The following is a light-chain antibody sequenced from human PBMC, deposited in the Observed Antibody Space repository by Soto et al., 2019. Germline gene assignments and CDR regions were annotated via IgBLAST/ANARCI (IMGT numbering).Light chain of an antibody. Sequence: EIVLTQSPATLSLSPGERATLSCRASQSVRSNLAWYQQKPGQAPRRLIYDASNRATGIPARFSGSGSGTDFTLAISSLEPEDFAVYYCQHRSNWPWTFGQGTKVEI. V-gene: IGKV3-11*01. CDR2: DAS. J-gene: IGKJ1*01. CDR3: QHRSNWPWT. CDR1: QSVRSN.